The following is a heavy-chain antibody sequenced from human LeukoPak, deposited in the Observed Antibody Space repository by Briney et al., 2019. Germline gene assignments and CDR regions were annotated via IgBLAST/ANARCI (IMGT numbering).Heavy chain of an antibody. V-gene: IGHV1-69*04. CDR1: GGTFSSYA. Sequence: SVKVSCKASGGTFSSYAISWVRQAPGQGLEWMGRIIPILGIANYAQKFQGRVTITADKSTSTAYMELSSLRSEDTAVYYCARDTRPSYFDYWGQGTLVTVSS. CDR2: IIPILGIA. D-gene: IGHD6-25*01. CDR3: ARDTRPSYFDY. J-gene: IGHJ4*02.